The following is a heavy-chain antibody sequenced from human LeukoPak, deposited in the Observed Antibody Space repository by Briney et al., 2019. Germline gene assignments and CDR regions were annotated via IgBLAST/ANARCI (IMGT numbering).Heavy chain of an antibody. V-gene: IGHV3-23*01. CDR2: ISGSGGTT. CDR1: GFTFSNYA. Sequence: GGSLRLSCAASGFTFSNYAMSWVRQAPGKGLEWVSGISGSGGTTYYADSVRGRFTISRDNSKNTLYLQMNSLRAEDTAVYYCAKALVNAFPHWFDPWGQGTLVTVSS. CDR3: AKALVNAFPHWFDP. J-gene: IGHJ5*02. D-gene: IGHD2-2*01.